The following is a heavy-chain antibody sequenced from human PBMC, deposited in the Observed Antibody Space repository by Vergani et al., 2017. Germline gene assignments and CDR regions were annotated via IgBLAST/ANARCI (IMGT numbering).Heavy chain of an antibody. V-gene: IGHV4-61*02. D-gene: IGHD1-26*01. CDR3: ARGSSAAGYSGPDS. J-gene: IGHJ4*02. CDR1: GASMSSVGYY. CDR2: ILGSGTS. Sequence: QVQLQESGPGLVKPSQTLSLTCTVSGASMSSVGYYWNWIRHSAGKRLEWIGDILGSGTSNYNPSFQGRVSMSVATSKNQFSLTLSSVNATETAVYYCARGSSAAGYSGPDSWGQGTRVTVSS.